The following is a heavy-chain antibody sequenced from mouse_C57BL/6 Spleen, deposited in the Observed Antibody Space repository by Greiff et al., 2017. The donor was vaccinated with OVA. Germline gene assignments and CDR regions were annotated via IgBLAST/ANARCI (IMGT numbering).Heavy chain of an antibody. J-gene: IGHJ1*03. CDR3: ARLGGGDWYVDV. CDR2: INPSNGGT. V-gene: IGHV1-53*01. CDR1: GYTFTSYW. Sequence: VQLQQPGTELVKPGASVKLSCKASGYTFTSYWMHWVKQRPGQGLEWIGNINPSNGGTNYNEKFKSKATLTVDTSSSTAYMQLSSLTSEDSAVYYCARLGGGDWYVDVWGTGTTVTVSS. D-gene: IGHD1-1*02.